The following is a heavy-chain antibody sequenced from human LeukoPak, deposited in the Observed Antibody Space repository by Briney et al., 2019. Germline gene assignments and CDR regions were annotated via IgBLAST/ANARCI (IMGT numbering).Heavy chain of an antibody. CDR1: GYTFTGYY. D-gene: IGHD1-1*01. CDR3: GRDITTGTTPGSGNH. J-gene: IGHJ5*02. CDR2: INPSTGST. Sequence: ASVKVSCKTSGYTFTGYYMHWVRQAPGQGLEWMGMINPSTGSTIYAQKFQGRVTMTRDTSTTTVYMELSSLRSEDTAMYYCGRDITTGTTPGSGNHWGQGTLVTVSS. V-gene: IGHV1-46*01.